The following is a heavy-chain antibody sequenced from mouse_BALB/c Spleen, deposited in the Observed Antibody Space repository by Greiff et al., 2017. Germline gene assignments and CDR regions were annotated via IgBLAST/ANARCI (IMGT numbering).Heavy chain of an antibody. Sequence: EVQGVESGPELVKPGASVKMSCRASGYTFTSYVMHWVKQKPGQGLEWIGYINPYNDGTKYNEKFKGKATLTSDKSSSTAYMELSSLTSEDSAVYYCARSGLGNFDYWGQGTTLTVSS. CDR2: INPYNDGT. CDR1: GYTFTSYV. V-gene: IGHV1-14*01. D-gene: IGHD3-1*01. CDR3: ARSGLGNFDY. J-gene: IGHJ2*01.